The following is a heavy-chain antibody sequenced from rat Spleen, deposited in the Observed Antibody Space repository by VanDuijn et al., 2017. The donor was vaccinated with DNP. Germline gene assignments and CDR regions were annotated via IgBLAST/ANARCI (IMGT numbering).Heavy chain of an antibody. V-gene: IGHV2-43*01. D-gene: IGHD4-3*01. Sequence: QVQLKESGPGLVQPSQTLSLTCTVSGFSLTSYHVSWFRQPPGKGLEWMGIIWNGGSTTYNSLFNSRLSLSRDTSKSQVFLEMDSLPTDDTAIYFCTRTGSYKSGYYFDYWGQGVMVTVSS. CDR2: IWNGGST. CDR1: GFSLTSYH. J-gene: IGHJ2*01. CDR3: TRTGSYKSGYYFDY.